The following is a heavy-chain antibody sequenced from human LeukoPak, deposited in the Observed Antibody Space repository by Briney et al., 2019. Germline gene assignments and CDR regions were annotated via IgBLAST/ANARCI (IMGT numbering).Heavy chain of an antibody. CDR3: AKFLPTHIVVANYYFDY. J-gene: IGHJ4*02. CDR1: GFAFSSYA. CDR2: ISGSGGST. V-gene: IGHV3-23*01. D-gene: IGHD2-21*01. Sequence: GGSLRLSCAASGFAFSSYAMSWVRQAPGKGLEWVSAISGSGGSTYYADSVKGRFTISRDNSKNTLFLQMNSLRAEDTAVYYCAKFLPTHIVVANYYFDYWGQGTLVTVSS.